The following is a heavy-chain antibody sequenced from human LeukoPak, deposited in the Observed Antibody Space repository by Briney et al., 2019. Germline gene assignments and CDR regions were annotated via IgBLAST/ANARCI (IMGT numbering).Heavy chain of an antibody. CDR1: GFSLSTSGMR. J-gene: IGHJ4*02. V-gene: IGHV2-70*04. Sequence: SGPTLVNPTQTLTLTCIFSGFSLSTSGMRASWIRQPPGKALEWLARIDWDEDKFYSTSLKTRLTISKDTSKNQVVLTMTNMDPVDIATYYCARMASQGYFDYWGQGTLVTVSS. CDR2: IDWDEDK. CDR3: ARMASQGYFDY.